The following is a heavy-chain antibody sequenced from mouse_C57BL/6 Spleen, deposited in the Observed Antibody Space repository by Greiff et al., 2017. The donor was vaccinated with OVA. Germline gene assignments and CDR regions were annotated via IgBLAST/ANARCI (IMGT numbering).Heavy chain of an antibody. D-gene: IGHD1-1*01. CDR1: GFTFSDYG. Sequence: EVKLVESGGGLVKPGGSLKLSCAASGFTFSDYGMHWVRQAPEKGLEWVAYISSGSSTIYYADTVKGRFTISRDNAKNTLFLQMTSLRSEDTAMYYCARGNYYGGAMDYWGQGTSVTVSS. J-gene: IGHJ4*01. CDR2: ISSGSSTI. V-gene: IGHV5-17*01. CDR3: ARGNYYGGAMDY.